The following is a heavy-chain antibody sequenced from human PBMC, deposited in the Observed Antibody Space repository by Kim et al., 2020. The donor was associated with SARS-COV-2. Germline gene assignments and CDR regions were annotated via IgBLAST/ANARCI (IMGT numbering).Heavy chain of an antibody. CDR1: RFAFSLYG. J-gene: IGHJ6*02. CDR2: MSYDGTTK. D-gene: IGHD4-17*01. Sequence: GGSLRLSCVGSRFAFSLYGMHWVRQAPGKGLEWVAVMSYDGTTKYYADSVKGRFTISRGNSKNTLYLQMDSLRPEDTAVYYCAKDSAATTFHYFTGLDVWGQGTTVTVSS. V-gene: IGHV3-30*18. CDR3: AKDSAATTFHYFTGLDV.